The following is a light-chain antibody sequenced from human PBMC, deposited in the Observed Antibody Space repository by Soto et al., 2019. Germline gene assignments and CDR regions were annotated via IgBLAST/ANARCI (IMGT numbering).Light chain of an antibody. CDR1: QSGGSW. V-gene: IGKV1-5*03. Sequence: KTQYPSVHNATMGYRMTITCLASQSGGSWLAWYQQKPGKAPNLLIYKASNLQSGVPLRFSGSGSGTEFILTISSLQPDDSRTYYCQQYTSYSWTFGHGTNVDI. CDR2: KAS. J-gene: IGKJ1*01. CDR3: QQYTSYSWT.